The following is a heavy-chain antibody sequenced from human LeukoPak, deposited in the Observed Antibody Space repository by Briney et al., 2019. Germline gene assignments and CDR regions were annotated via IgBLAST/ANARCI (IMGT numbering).Heavy chain of an antibody. CDR3: ARVPSTVTTTGYFDY. Sequence: ASVKVSCKASGYTFTGYYMHWVRQAPGQGLEWMGWINPNSGGTNYAQKFQGRVTMIRDTSISTAYMEPSRLRSDDTAVYYCARVPSTVTTTGYFDYWGQGTLVTVSS. D-gene: IGHD4-17*01. CDR1: GYTFTGYY. J-gene: IGHJ4*02. V-gene: IGHV1-2*02. CDR2: INPNSGGT.